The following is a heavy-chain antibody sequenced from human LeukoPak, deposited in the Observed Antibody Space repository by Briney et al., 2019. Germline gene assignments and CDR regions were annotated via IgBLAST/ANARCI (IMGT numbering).Heavy chain of an antibody. Sequence: GGSLRLSCAASGFSFSNYGMSWVRQAPGKGLEWVGRIKSETSGGTTDYAAPVKGRFTISRDDSKNTLFLQMNSLKTEDTAVYYCTTAPSALDYWGQGTLVTVSA. J-gene: IGHJ4*02. CDR2: IKSETSGGTT. V-gene: IGHV3-15*01. CDR1: GFSFSNYG. CDR3: TTAPSALDY.